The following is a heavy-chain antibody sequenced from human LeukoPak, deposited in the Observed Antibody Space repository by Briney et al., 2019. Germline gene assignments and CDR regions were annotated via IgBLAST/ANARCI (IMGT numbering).Heavy chain of an antibody. CDR3: TRPRVGATTWDDY. CDR1: GFTFSGSA. J-gene: IGHJ4*02. CDR2: IRSKANSYAT. D-gene: IGHD1-26*01. V-gene: IGHV3-73*01. Sequence: GGSLRLSCAASGFTFSGSAMHWVRQASGKGLEWVGRIRSKANSYATAYAASVKGRFTISRDDSKNTAYLQMNSLKTEDTAVYYCTRPRVGATTWDDYWGQGTLVTVSS.